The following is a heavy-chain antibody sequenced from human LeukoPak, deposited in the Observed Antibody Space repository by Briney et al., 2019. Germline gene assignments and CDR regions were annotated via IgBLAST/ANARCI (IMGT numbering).Heavy chain of an antibody. CDR3: ASVEQQLGDAFDI. V-gene: IGHV1-8*01. D-gene: IGHD6-13*01. CDR1: GYTFTSYD. Sequence: ASVKLSCKASGYTFTSYDINWVRQATGQGLEWMGWMNPNSGNTGYAQKFQGRVTMTRNTSISTAYMELSSLRSEDTAVYYCASVEQQLGDAFDIWGQETMVTVSS. J-gene: IGHJ3*02. CDR2: MNPNSGNT.